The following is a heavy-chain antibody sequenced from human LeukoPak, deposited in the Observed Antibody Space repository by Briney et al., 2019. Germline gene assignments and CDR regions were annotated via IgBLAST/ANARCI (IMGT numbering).Heavy chain of an antibody. CDR1: GGSSSGYY. D-gene: IGHD6-6*01. J-gene: IGHJ2*01. V-gene: IGHV4-34*01. CDR3: ARDHPLIAARLQLGHWYFDL. CDR2: INLSSRT. Sequence: PSETLSLTCAVSGGSSSGYYWSWIRQPPGKGLEWIGEINLSSRTRYNQSLKSRVTISVDSSKNQFSLKVNSVTAADTGVYYCARDHPLIAARLQLGHWYFDLWGRGTLVTVSS.